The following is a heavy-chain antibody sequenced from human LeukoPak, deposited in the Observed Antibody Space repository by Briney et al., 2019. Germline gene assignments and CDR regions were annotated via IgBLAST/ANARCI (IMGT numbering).Heavy chain of an antibody. CDR3: ARGEYSGSTYYFDY. CDR2: INHSGST. CDR1: GGSISSGGNY. V-gene: IGHV4-34*01. Sequence: SETLSLTCAVSGGSISSGGNYWSWIRQPPGKGLEWIGEINHSGSTNYNPSLKSRVTISVDTSKNQFSLKLSSVTAADTAVYYCARGEYSGSTYYFDYWGQGTLVTVSS. D-gene: IGHD1-26*01. J-gene: IGHJ4*02.